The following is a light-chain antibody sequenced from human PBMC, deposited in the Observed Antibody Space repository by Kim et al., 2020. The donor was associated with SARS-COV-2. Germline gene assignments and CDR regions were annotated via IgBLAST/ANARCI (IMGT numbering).Light chain of an antibody. CDR2: DVS. CDR1: SADIGAYSY. CDR3: CSYAGSYTYV. J-gene: IGLJ1*01. Sequence: QSVTISCTGSSADIGAYSYVSWYQHHPGKAPKVIIFDVSKRPSGVPDRFSGSKSDNTASLTISGLQTDDEAEYYCCSYAGSYTYVFGGGTKVTVL. V-gene: IGLV2-11*01.